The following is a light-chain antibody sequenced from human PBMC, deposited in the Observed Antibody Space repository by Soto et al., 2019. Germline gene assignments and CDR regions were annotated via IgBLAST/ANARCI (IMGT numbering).Light chain of an antibody. V-gene: IGKV1-5*01. CDR1: QSISSW. CDR3: QQYNSSPWT. Sequence: DIQMTQSPSTLSASVGDRVTITCRASQSISSWLAWYQQKPGKAPKLLIYDASSLESGVPSRFSGSGSGTEFTLSISSLQPDDFATYYCQQYNSSPWTFGQVTKVGIK. J-gene: IGKJ1*01. CDR2: DAS.